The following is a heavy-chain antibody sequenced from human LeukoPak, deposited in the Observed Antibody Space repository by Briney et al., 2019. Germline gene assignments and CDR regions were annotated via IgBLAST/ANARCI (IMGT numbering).Heavy chain of an antibody. CDR2: MNPNSGNT. CDR1: GYTFTSYV. D-gene: IGHD6-13*01. CDR3: AAALAASPFDY. J-gene: IGHJ4*02. V-gene: IGHV1-8*03. Sequence: ASVKVSCKASGYTFTSYVINWVRQATGQGLEWMGWMNPNSGNTGYAQKFQGRVTITRNTSISTAYMELSSLRSEDTAVYYCAAALAASPFDYWGQGTLVTVSS.